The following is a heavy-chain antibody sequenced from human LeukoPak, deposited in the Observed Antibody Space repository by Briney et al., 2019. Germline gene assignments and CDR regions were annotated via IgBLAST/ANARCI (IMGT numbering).Heavy chain of an antibody. CDR1: GFTFSSYW. CDR3: ARVRTYYDFWSGYLTDY. CDR2: VKQDGSEK. Sequence: GGSLRLSCAASGFTFSSYWMSWVRQAPGKGLEWVANVKQDGSEKYYVDSVKGRFTISRDNAKNSLYLQMNSLRAENTAVYYCARVRTYYDFWSGYLTDYWGQGTLVTVSS. J-gene: IGHJ4*02. D-gene: IGHD3-3*01. V-gene: IGHV3-7*04.